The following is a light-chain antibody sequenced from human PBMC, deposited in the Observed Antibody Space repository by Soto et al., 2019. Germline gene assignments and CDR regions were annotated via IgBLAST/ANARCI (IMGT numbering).Light chain of an antibody. Sequence: QSALTQPASVSGSPGQSITMSCTGTSNDVGSYNLVSWYQQHPGKAPKLMIYEGSKRPSGVSNRFSGSKSDNTASLTISGLQAEDEADYYCCSYAGSRSWVFGGGTKLTVL. CDR2: EGS. CDR1: SNDVGSYNL. CDR3: CSYAGSRSWV. V-gene: IGLV2-23*01. J-gene: IGLJ3*02.